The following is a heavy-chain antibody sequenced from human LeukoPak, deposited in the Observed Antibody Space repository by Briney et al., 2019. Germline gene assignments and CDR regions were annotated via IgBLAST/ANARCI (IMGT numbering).Heavy chain of an antibody. V-gene: IGHV3-23*01. J-gene: IGHJ5*02. D-gene: IGHD6-19*01. CDR3: AKNGGIAVAGWFDP. Sequence: GGSLRLSCAASGFTFSSYAMSWVRQAPGKGLEWVSTISGSGGSTYYADSVKGRFTISRDNSKNTLYLQMNSLRAEDTAVYYCAKNGGIAVAGWFDPWGQGTLVTVFS. CDR2: ISGSGGST. CDR1: GFTFSSYA.